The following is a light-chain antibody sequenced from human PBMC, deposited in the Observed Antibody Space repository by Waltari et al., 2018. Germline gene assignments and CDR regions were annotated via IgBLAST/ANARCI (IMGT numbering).Light chain of an antibody. CDR1: QSVSDHVNNKNY. V-gene: IGKV4-1*01. Sequence: DIVLTQSPDSLTVSPGERATINCRSMQSVSDHVNNKNYLAWYRQKPGQPPKLLISWASTREFGVPDRFSGTGSGTEFTLTISSLQAEDVAVYYCQQYYNTPPTFGRGTKVEIK. J-gene: IGKJ1*01. CDR2: WAS. CDR3: QQYYNTPPT.